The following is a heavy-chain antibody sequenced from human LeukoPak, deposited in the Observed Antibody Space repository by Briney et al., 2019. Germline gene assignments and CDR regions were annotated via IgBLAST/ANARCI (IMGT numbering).Heavy chain of an antibody. D-gene: IGHD4-11*01. Sequence: PSETLSLTCTVSDDSIGNYYWSWIRQSPGKGLEWIGYIYFSSSTNYNPSLKRRVTMSVVTSKNQFSLRLTSVTAADTATYYCARVGGSNFYNYGMDVWGQGTTVIVSS. CDR1: DDSIGNYY. CDR3: ARVGGSNFYNYGMDV. J-gene: IGHJ6*02. CDR2: IYFSSST. V-gene: IGHV4-59*01.